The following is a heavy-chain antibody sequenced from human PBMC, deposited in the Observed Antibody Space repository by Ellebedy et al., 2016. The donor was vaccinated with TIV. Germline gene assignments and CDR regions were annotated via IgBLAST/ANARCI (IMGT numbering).Heavy chain of an antibody. V-gene: IGHV3-30-3*02. J-gene: IGHJ4*02. CDR3: AKTSNWGSDRGYFDY. CDR2: ISYDGSNK. Sequence: GGSLRLXCAASGFTFSSYAMHWVRQAPGKGLEWVAVISYDGSNKYYADSVKGRFTISRDNSKNTLYLQMNSLRAEDTAVYYCAKTSNWGSDRGYFDYWGQGTLVTVSS. D-gene: IGHD7-27*01. CDR1: GFTFSSYA.